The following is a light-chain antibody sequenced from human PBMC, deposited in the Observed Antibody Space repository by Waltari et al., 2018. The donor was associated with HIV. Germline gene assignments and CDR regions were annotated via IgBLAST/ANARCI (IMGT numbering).Light chain of an antibody. CDR2: EKN. Sequence: QSVLTQPPSVSAAPGQKVTISCSGGTSNIGNNYVSWYQQLPGTAPKLLTYEKNKRPSGIPDRCAGSKSGTSATLGITGLQTGDEADDYCATWDSNLSAWVFGGGTKLTVL. V-gene: IGLV1-51*02. CDR1: TSNIGNNY. CDR3: ATWDSNLSAWV. J-gene: IGLJ3*02.